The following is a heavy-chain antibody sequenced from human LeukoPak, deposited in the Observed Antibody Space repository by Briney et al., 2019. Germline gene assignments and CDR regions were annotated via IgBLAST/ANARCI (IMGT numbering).Heavy chain of an antibody. D-gene: IGHD3-22*01. CDR3: ARDYYDGSGYYYGVGY. Sequence: ASVKVSCKASGYTFTGYYMHWVRQAPGQGLEWMGWINPNSGGTNYAQKFQGRVTMTRDTSISTAYMELSRLRSDDTAVYYCARDYYDGSGYYYGVGYWGQGTLVTVSS. CDR2: INPNSGGT. J-gene: IGHJ4*02. CDR1: GYTFTGYY. V-gene: IGHV1-2*02.